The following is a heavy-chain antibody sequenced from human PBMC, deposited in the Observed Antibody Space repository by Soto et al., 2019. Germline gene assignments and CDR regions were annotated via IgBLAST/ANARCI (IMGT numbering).Heavy chain of an antibody. V-gene: IGHV1-2*04. CDR1: GYTFTGYY. D-gene: IGHD5-18*01. Sequence: ASVKVFCKASGYTFTGYYMHWVRQAPGQGLEWMGWINPNSGGTNYAQKFQGWVTMTRDTSISTAYMELSRLRSDDTAVYYCARGQDTAMATGPDFDYWGQGTLVTVSS. CDR3: ARGQDTAMATGPDFDY. CDR2: INPNSGGT. J-gene: IGHJ4*02.